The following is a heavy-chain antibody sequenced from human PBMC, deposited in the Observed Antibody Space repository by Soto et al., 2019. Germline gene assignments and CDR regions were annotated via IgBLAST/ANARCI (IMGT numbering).Heavy chain of an antibody. CDR1: GYTFTSYA. Sequence: QVQLVQSGAEEKKPGSSVKVSCKASGYTFTSYAMHWVRKAPGQRLERMGWINAGNGNTNYSQKFQGRVTINRDTSASTAYMELSSLRSDDTAVDYCARRHDGDTGWYFDLWGRGTMVTVSS. CDR2: INAGNGNT. J-gene: IGHJ2*01. V-gene: IGHV1-3*05. CDR3: ARRHDGDTGWYFDL. D-gene: IGHD4-17*01.